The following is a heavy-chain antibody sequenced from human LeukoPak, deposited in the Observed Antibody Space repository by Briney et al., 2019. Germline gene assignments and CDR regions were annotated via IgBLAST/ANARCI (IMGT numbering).Heavy chain of an antibody. CDR2: IKSKTDGGTI. Sequence: PGGSLRLSCASTGFSFSNAWMSWVREAPGKELEWVGRIKSKTDGGTIDYAAPVKGRFTISRDDSKNTLYLQTHSLKTEDTAVYYCTTVRYGAYSLDSWGQGTLVTVSS. J-gene: IGHJ4*02. CDR1: GFSFSNAW. D-gene: IGHD5-12*01. CDR3: TTVRYGAYSLDS. V-gene: IGHV3-15*01.